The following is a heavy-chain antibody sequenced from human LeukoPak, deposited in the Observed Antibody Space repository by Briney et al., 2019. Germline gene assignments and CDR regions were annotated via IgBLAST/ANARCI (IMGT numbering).Heavy chain of an antibody. CDR1: GFTFSSYSMN. J-gene: IGHJ6*03. V-gene: IGHV4-59*05. CDR3: ARMSKRYYYYYYMDV. CDR2: IYYSGNT. D-gene: IGHD2/OR15-2a*01. Sequence: PGGSLRLSCAASGFTFSSYSMNWVRQAPGKGLEWIGSIYYSGNTYYNASLKSQVSISIDTSKNQFSLRLTSVTAADTAVYYCARMSKRYYYYYYMDVWGKGTTVTISS.